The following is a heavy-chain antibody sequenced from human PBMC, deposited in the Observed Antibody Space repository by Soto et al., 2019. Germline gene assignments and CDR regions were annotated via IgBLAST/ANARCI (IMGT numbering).Heavy chain of an antibody. CDR3: ASTSRXXXGTGLDS. V-gene: IGHV4-38-2*01. J-gene: IGHJ4*02. Sequence: SETLSLTCAVSSFSISSGYYWGWVRQPPGKGLEWIGSIYHSGTTNYSPSLKSRVTISIDTSKNQFSLTLTSLTAADSAMYYCASTSRXXXGTGLDSWGQGALVTVSS. CDR1: SFSISSGYY. CDR2: IYHSGTT.